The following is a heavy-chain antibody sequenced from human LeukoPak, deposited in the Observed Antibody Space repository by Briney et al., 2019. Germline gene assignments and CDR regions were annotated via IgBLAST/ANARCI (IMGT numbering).Heavy chain of an antibody. CDR1: GGSISSYY. CDR3: ARDRGMVRGVIIKPDAFDI. Sequence: SETLSLTCTVSGGSISSYYWSWIRQPPGKGLEWIGYIYYSGSTNYNPSLKSRVTISVDTSKNQFSLKLSSVTAADTAVYYCARDRGMVRGVIIKPDAFDIWGQGTMVTVSS. CDR2: IYYSGST. V-gene: IGHV4-59*01. D-gene: IGHD3-10*01. J-gene: IGHJ3*02.